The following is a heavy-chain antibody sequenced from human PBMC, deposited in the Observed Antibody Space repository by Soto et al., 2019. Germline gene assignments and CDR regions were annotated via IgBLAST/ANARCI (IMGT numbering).Heavy chain of an antibody. CDR1: GFTFSSYW. D-gene: IGHD3-22*01. CDR3: ARGPIEYYYDSSGYLDY. Sequence: PGGSLRLSCAASGFTFSSYWMHWVRQAPGKGLVWVSRINSDGSSTSYADSVKGRFTISRDNAKNTLYLQMNSLRAEDTAVYYCARGPIEYYYDSSGYLDYWGQGTLVTAPQ. J-gene: IGHJ4*02. V-gene: IGHV3-74*01. CDR2: INSDGSST.